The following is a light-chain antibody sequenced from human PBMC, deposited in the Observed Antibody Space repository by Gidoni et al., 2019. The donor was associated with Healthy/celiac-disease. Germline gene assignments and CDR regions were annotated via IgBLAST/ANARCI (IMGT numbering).Light chain of an antibody. CDR1: QSSSSY. CDR3: QQSYSTFTWT. V-gene: IGKV1-39*01. Sequence: DIQMTQSPSSLSASVGDRVTITCRASQSSSSYLNWYQQKPGKAPKLLIYAASSLQSGVPSRFSGSRAGTDFTITISSLQPEDFATYYCQQSYSTFTWTFGQXTKVEIK. CDR2: AAS. J-gene: IGKJ1*01.